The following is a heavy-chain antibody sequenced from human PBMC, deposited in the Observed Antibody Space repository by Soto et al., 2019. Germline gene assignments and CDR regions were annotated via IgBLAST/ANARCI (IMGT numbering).Heavy chain of an antibody. CDR1: GFSLSTSGVG. Sequence: SGPTLVKPTQTLTLTCTFSGFSLSTSGVGVGWIRQPPGKALEWLALIYWDDDKRYSPSLKSRLTITKDTSKNQVVLTMTNMDPVDTATYYCAHSDSSGWYRKHQPRISFDYWGQGTLVTVSS. D-gene: IGHD6-19*01. V-gene: IGHV2-5*02. CDR3: AHSDSSGWYRKHQPRISFDY. CDR2: IYWDDDK. J-gene: IGHJ4*02.